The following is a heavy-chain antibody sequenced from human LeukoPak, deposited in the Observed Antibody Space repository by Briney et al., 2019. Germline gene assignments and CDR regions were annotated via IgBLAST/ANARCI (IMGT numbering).Heavy chain of an antibody. CDR2: INPNSGGT. CDR3: AISTRGPAAIYWYFDL. D-gene: IGHD2-2*01. V-gene: IGHV1-2*02. Sequence: ASVKVSCKASGYTFTGYYMHWVRQAPGQGLEWMGWINPNSGGTNYAQKFQGRVTMTRDTSISTAYMELSRLRSDDTAVYYCAISTRGPAAIYWYFDLWGRGTLVTVSS. CDR1: GYTFTGYY. J-gene: IGHJ2*01.